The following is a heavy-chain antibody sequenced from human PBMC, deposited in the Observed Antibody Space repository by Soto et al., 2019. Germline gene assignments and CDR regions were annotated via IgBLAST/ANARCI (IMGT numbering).Heavy chain of an antibody. CDR1: GGTFSSYA. CDR2: IIPIFGTA. D-gene: IGHD6-13*01. J-gene: IGHJ4*02. Sequence: GASVKVSCKASGGTFSSYAMSWVRQAPGQGLEWMGGIIPIFGTANYAQKFQGRVTITADESTSTAYMELSSLRSEDTAVYYCATEITAAALDYWGQGTLVTVS. CDR3: ATEITAAALDY. V-gene: IGHV1-69*13.